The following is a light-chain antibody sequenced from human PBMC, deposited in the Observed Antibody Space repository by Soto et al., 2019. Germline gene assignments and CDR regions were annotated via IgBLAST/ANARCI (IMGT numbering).Light chain of an antibody. CDR3: SSYTSSSTLV. J-gene: IGLJ1*01. V-gene: IGLV2-14*01. CDR1: SSDVGGYNY. CDR2: EVS. Sequence: QSALTQPASVSGSPGQSITISCIGTSSDVGGYNYVSWYQQHPGKAPKFMISEVSNRPSGVSNRFSASKSGNTASLTISGLQAEDEADYYCSSYTSSSTLVFGTGTKVTVL.